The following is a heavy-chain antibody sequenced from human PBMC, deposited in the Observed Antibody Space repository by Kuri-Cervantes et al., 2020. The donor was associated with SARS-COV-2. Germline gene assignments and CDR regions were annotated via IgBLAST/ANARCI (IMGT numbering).Heavy chain of an antibody. CDR1: TGNY. J-gene: IGHJ4*02. CDR3: ARVLEYSGYERDY. V-gene: IGHV1-2*06. Sequence: ASVKVSCKAYTGNYIHWVRQAPGQGLEWMGRINPTSGDTSYAQKFKGRVIMSRDTSDSTAYMELNSLRSDDTAVYYCARVLEYSGYERDYWGQGTLVTVSS. CDR2: INPTSGDT. D-gene: IGHD5-12*01.